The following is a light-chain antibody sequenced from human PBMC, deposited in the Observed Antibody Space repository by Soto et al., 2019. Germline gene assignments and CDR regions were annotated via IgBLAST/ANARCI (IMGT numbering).Light chain of an antibody. J-gene: IGKJ1*01. CDR3: QQYGSSLL. CDR2: GAS. CDR1: QSFSSNY. Sequence: FPHAPETLARSPGGKTTLSCRASQSFSSNYLAWYQQKPGQAPRLLIYGASSRATGIPDRFTGSGSGTDFALSICRLEPEDFAVYYCQQYGSSLLFGQGTKVDI. V-gene: IGKV3-20*01.